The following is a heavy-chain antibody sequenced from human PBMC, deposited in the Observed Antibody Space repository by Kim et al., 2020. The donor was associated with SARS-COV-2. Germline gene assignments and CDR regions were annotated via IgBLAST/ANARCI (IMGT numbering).Heavy chain of an antibody. CDR3: ARGLLWFGELSPFGY. CDR2: INAGNGNT. D-gene: IGHD3-10*01. J-gene: IGHJ4*02. Sequence: ASVKVSCKASGYTFSSYAMHWVRQAPGQRFEWMGWINAGNGNTKYSQKVQGRVTITRDTSASTAYMELSNLRSEDTAVYYCARGLLWFGELSPFGYWGQGTLVTVSS. V-gene: IGHV1-3*01. CDR1: GYTFSSYA.